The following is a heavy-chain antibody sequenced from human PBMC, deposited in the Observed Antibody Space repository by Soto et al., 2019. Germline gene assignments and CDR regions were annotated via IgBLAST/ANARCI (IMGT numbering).Heavy chain of an antibody. J-gene: IGHJ6*02. CDR1: GGTISSYY. V-gene: IGHV4-4*07. CDR2: IYTSGST. D-gene: IGHD2-15*01. CDR3: ARDPKLPLGMDV. Sequence: SQTLSLTCTFSGGTISSYYWSWLRQPAGKGLEWIGRIYTSGSTNYNPSLKSRVTMSVDTSKNQFSLKLSSVTAADTAVYYCARDPKLPLGMDVWGQGTTVTVYS.